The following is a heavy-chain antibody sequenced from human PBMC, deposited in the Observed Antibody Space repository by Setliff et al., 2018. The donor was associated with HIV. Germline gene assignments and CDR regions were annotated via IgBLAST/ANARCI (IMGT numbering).Heavy chain of an antibody. CDR2: IKQDGSDM. D-gene: IGHD6-13*01. Sequence: PGGSLRLSCVASGLPFYNYWMTWLRRAPGRGLEWVANIKQDGSDMHYIESVKGRFTIFRDNAKNSVFLQMNSPRAEDTGVYYCATQTGFYNSHWYDYWGQGTMVTVSS. J-gene: IGHJ4*02. CDR3: ATQTGFYNSHWYDY. CDR1: GLPFYNYW. V-gene: IGHV3-7*01.